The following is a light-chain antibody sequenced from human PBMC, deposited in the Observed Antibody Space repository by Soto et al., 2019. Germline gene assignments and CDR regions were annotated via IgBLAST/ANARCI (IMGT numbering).Light chain of an antibody. V-gene: IGKV2-30*01. CDR1: QSLVYSDGNAY. J-gene: IGKJ2*01. Sequence: DVVLTQSPLSLPVILGQPASISCRSSQSLVYSDGNAYLNWFHQRPGQSPRRLIYKASKRDSVVPDRFSGSGSGTDFTLKISGVEAEDVGVYYCMQGTHWTPRTFGQGTKLEIK. CDR3: MQGTHWTPRT. CDR2: KAS.